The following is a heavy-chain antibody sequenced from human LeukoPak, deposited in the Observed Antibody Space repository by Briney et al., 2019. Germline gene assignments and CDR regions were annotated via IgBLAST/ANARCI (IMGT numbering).Heavy chain of an antibody. J-gene: IGHJ3*02. CDR2: IKSKTDGGTT. CDR3: TTVVAQLWLFGAFDI. Sequence: GGSLRLSSAASGFTFSNAWMSWVRQAPGKGLEWVGRIKSKTDGGTTDYAAPVKGRFTISRDDSKNTLYLQMNSLKTEDTAVYYCTTVVAQLWLFGAFDIWGQGTMVTVSS. V-gene: IGHV3-15*01. CDR1: GFTFSNAW. D-gene: IGHD5-18*01.